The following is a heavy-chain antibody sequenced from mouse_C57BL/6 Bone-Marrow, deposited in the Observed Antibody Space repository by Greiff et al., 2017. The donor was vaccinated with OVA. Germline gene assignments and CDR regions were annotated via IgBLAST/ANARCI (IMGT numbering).Heavy chain of an antibody. Sequence: EVQVVESGGGLVQPGGSLKLSCAASGFTFSDYYMYWVRQTPEKRLEWVAYISNGGGSTYYPDTVKGRFTISRDNAKNTLYLQMSRLKSEDTAMDYCARQGDYGSSFWFAYWGQGTLVTVSA. CDR2: ISNGGGST. J-gene: IGHJ3*01. D-gene: IGHD1-1*01. CDR3: ARQGDYGSSFWFAY. CDR1: GFTFSDYY. V-gene: IGHV5-12*01.